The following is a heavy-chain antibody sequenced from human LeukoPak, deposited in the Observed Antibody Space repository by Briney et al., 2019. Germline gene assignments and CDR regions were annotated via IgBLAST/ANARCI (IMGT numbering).Heavy chain of an antibody. V-gene: IGHV3-74*01. CDR3: ARATRSSSIVSPPPDY. D-gene: IGHD6-6*01. Sequence: PGGSLRLSCAASGFTFSSYWMHWVRQAPGKGLVWVSRINSDGSSTSYADSVKGRFTISRDNSRNTLYLQMNSLRGEDTAVYFCARATRSSSIVSPPPDYWGQGTLVIVSS. J-gene: IGHJ4*02. CDR1: GFTFSSYW. CDR2: INSDGSST.